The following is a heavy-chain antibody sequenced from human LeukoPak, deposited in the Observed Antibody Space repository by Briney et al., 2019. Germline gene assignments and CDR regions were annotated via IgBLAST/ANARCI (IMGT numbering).Heavy chain of an antibody. V-gene: IGHV3-11*01. D-gene: IGHD3-22*01. Sequence: GGSLRLSCAASGFTFTTYNMSWIRQAPGKGLEWVSYISSSGSTIYYADSVKGRFTISRDNAKNSLYLQMNSLRAEDTAVYYCARVAYYYDSSGYPYYFDYWGQGTLVTVSS. CDR1: GFTFTTYN. J-gene: IGHJ4*02. CDR3: ARVAYYYDSSGYPYYFDY. CDR2: ISSSGSTI.